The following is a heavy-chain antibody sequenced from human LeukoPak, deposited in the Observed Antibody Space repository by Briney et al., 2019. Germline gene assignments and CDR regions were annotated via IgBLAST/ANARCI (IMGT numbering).Heavy chain of an antibody. Sequence: GGSLRLSCAASGFTFSSYSMNWVRQAPGKGLEWVPSISSSSSYIYYADSVKGRFTISRDNAKNSLYLQMNSLRAEDTAVYYCARDLRGQPYDYWGQGTLVTVSS. CDR3: ARDLRGQPYDY. CDR2: ISSSSSYI. V-gene: IGHV3-21*01. D-gene: IGHD3-16*01. CDR1: GFTFSSYS. J-gene: IGHJ4*02.